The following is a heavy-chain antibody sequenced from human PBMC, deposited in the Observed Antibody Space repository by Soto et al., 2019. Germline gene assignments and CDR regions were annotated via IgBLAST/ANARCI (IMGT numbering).Heavy chain of an antibody. CDR2: ISYDGSNK. CDR3: ASGSPHSFDSFNI. V-gene: IGHV3-30-3*01. D-gene: IGHD3-16*02. J-gene: IGHJ3*02. Sequence: GESLKISCAASGFTFSSYAMHWVRQAPGKGLEWVAVISYDGSNKYYADSVKGRFTISRDNSKNTLYLQMNSLRAEDTAVYYCASGSPHSFDSFNIWGQGKMVTVS. CDR1: GFTFSSYA.